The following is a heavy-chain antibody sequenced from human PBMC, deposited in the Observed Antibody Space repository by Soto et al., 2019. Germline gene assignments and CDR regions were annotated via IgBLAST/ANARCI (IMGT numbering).Heavy chain of an antibody. CDR2: ISGSGGST. CDR1: GFTFSSYA. V-gene: IGHV3-23*01. D-gene: IGHD2-15*01. CDR3: AKGSYCSGGSCYSRWFDP. Sequence: GGSLRLSCAASGFTFSSYAMSWVRQAPGKGLEWVSAISGSGGSTHYADSVKGRFTISRDNSKNTMYLQMNSLRAEDTAIYYCAKGSYCSGGSCYSRWFDPWGQGTLVTVSS. J-gene: IGHJ5*02.